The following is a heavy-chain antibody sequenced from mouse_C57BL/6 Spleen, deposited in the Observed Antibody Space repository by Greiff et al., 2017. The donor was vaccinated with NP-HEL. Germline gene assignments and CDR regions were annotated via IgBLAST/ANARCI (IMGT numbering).Heavy chain of an antibody. J-gene: IGHJ2*01. CDR3: ARITTVVGRNYFDY. V-gene: IGHV1-59*01. CDR1: GYTFTSYW. D-gene: IGHD1-1*01. CDR2: IDPSDSYT. Sequence: QVQLKQPGAELVRPGTSVKLSCKASGYTFTSYWMHWVKQRPGQGLEWIGVIDPSDSYTNYNQKFKGKATLTVDTSSSTAYMQLSSLTSEDSAVYYCARITTVVGRNYFDYWGQGTTLTVSS.